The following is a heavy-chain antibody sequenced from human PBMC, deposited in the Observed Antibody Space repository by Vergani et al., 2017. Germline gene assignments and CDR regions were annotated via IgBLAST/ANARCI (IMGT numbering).Heavy chain of an antibody. V-gene: IGHV3-66*04. CDR2: IYSGGST. J-gene: IGHJ6*03. CDR3: AGQDGGSLYYYYYMDV. CDR1: GFTVSSNY. D-gene: IGHD2-15*01. Sequence: EVQLVESGGGFVQPGGSLRLSCAASGFTVSSNYMSWVRQAPGKGLEWVSVIYSGGSTYYADPVKGRFTISRENSKNTLYLQMNSLRAEDTAVYYCAGQDGGSLYYYYYMDVWGKGTTVTVSS.